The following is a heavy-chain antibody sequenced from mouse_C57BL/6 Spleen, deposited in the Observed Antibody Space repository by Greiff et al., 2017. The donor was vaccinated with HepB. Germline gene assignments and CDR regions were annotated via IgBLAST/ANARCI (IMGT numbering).Heavy chain of an antibody. V-gene: IGHV1-4*01. CDR1: GYTFTSYT. J-gene: IGHJ1*03. D-gene: IGHD1-1*01. CDR3: ASLLLRYPYNFDV. CDR2: INPSSGYT. Sequence: VQLVESGAELARPGASVKMSCKASGYTFTSYTMHWVKQRPGQGLEWIGYINPSSGYTKYNQKFKDKATLTADKSSSTAYMQLSSLTSEDSAVYYCASLLLRYPYNFDVWGTGTTVTVSS.